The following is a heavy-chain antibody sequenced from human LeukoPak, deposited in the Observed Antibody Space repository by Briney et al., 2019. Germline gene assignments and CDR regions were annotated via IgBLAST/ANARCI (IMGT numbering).Heavy chain of an antibody. V-gene: IGHV3-15*01. CDR3: AKSQRLYVWGSYRHFDY. D-gene: IGHD3-16*02. J-gene: IGHJ4*02. CDR2: IKSKTDGGTT. Sequence: GGSLRLSCAASGFSFRNAWMSWVRQAPGKGLEWVGRIKSKTDGGTTDYAAPVKGRFTISRDDSKNTLYLQMNSLRAEDTAVYYCAKSQRLYVWGSYRHFDYWGQGTLVTVSS. CDR1: GFSFRNAW.